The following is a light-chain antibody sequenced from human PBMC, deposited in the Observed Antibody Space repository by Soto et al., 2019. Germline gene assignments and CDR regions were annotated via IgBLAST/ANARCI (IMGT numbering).Light chain of an antibody. CDR3: AGWDDRLNGWV. CDR1: SSNIESYT. J-gene: IGLJ3*02. V-gene: IGLV1-44*01. Sequence: QSVLTQPPSTSGTPGQRVTISCSGSSSNIESYTVNWYQQPPGTAPKLLISGDNQRPSGVPDRFSGSKSGTSASLAISGLQSEDEADYYCAGWDDRLNGWVFGGGTKVTVL. CDR2: GDN.